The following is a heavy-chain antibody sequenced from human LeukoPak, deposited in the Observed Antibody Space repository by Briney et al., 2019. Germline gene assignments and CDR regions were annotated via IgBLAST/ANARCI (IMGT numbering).Heavy chain of an antibody. CDR3: ARGYSRLDAFDI. CDR1: GYTFTSYD. D-gene: IGHD6-13*01. V-gene: IGHV1-8*01. Sequence: VASVKVSCKASGYTFTSYDINWVRQATGQGLEWMGWMNPNSGNTGYAQKFQGRVTMTRNTSISTAYMELSSLRSEDTAGYYCARGYSRLDAFDIWGQGTMVTVSS. CDR2: MNPNSGNT. J-gene: IGHJ3*02.